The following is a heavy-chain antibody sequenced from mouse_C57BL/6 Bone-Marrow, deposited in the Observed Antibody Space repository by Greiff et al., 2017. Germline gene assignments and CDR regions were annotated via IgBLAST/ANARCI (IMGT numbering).Heavy chain of an antibody. CDR2: IDPSDSST. CDR3: ARPQIYYDYSWFAY. CDR1: GYTFTSYW. Sequence: VQLQQPGAELVKPGASVKLSCKASGYTFTSYWMQWVKQRPGQGLEWIGEIDPSDSSTNYNQKFKGKATLTVDTSSSTAYMQLSSLTSEDSAVYYCARPQIYYDYSWFAYWGQGTLVTVSA. J-gene: IGHJ3*01. D-gene: IGHD2-4*01. V-gene: IGHV1-50*01.